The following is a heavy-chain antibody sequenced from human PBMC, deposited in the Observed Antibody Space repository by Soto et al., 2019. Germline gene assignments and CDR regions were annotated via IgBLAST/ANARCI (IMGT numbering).Heavy chain of an antibody. V-gene: IGHV3-53*01. CDR1: GFTVSSSQ. D-gene: IGHD3-10*01. J-gene: IGHJ5*02. CDR3: ARLGPYASGTYSFRHNRLDP. CDR2: IFIGGTT. Sequence: PGGSLRLSCAASGFTVSSSQMTWVRQAPGKALEWVSVIFIGGTTQYAVSVKGRFTISRDYSKNTVYLQMNSLRAEDTAVYYCARLGPYASGTYSFRHNRLDPWGQGTLVTVSS.